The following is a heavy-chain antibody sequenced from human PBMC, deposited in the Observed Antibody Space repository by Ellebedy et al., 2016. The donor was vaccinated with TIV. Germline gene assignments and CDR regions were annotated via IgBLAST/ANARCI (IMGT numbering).Heavy chain of an antibody. CDR2: ISGSDDST. CDR3: AKRLWSGHFGGPFDY. Sequence: GGSLRLSCAASGFTFSSYAMNWFRQAPGKGLEWVSAISGSDDSTYYSDSVKGRFTISRDNYKNTLYLQKDSRRAEDTAVYYCAKRLWSGHFGGPFDYWGQGTLVTVSP. D-gene: IGHD3-3*01. V-gene: IGHV3-23*01. CDR1: GFTFSSYA. J-gene: IGHJ4*02.